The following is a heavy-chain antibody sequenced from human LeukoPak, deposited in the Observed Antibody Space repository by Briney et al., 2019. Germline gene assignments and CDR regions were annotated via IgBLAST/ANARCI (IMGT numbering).Heavy chain of an antibody. CDR2: ISSSSSYI. V-gene: IGHV3-21*04. D-gene: IGHD5-24*01. CDR3: AKDRDPPRDGYNLGGSDY. CDR1: GFTFSSYS. Sequence: GGSLRLSCAASGFTFSSYSMNWVRQAPGKGLEWVSSISSSSSYIYYADSVKGRFTISRDNSKNTLFLQMSSLRGEDTAVYYCAKDRDPPRDGYNLGGSDYWGQGTLVTVSS. J-gene: IGHJ4*02.